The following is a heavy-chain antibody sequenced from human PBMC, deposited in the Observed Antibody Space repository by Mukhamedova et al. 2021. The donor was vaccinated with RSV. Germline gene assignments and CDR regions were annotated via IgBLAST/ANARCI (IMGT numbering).Heavy chain of an antibody. D-gene: IGHD1-20*01. CDR2: T. V-gene: IGHV4-59*01. J-gene: IGHJ4*02. CDR3: ARDRFNLNYFDY. Sequence: TNYNPSLKSRVTISVDTSKNQFSLKLSSVTAADTAVYYCARDRFNLNYFDYWCLGTLVTVSS.